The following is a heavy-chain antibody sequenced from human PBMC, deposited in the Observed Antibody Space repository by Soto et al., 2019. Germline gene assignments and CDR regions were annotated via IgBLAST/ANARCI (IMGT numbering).Heavy chain of an antibody. J-gene: IGHJ5*02. CDR1: GGSVSRGIYY. CDR2: INYSGRT. D-gene: IGHD3-10*01. Sequence: VQLQESGPGLVKPSETLSLTCTVSGGSVSRGIYYWSWIRQPPGKGLEWIGYINYSGRTNYNPSLKSPVTLSVDTSKSKFSLKLSSVTAGDTAVYYCARVLGDHYHGGARFDHCGQGTLVTVSS. CDR3: ARVLGDHYHGGARFDH. V-gene: IGHV4-61*01.